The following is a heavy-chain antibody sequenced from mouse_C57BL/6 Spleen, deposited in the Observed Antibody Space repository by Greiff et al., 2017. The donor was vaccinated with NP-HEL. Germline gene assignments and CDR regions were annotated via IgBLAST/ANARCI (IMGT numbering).Heavy chain of an antibody. Sequence: EVMLVESGEGLVKPGGSLKLSCAASGFTFSSYAMSWVRQTPEKRLEWVAYISSGGDYIYYADTVKGRFTISRDNARNTLYLQMSSLKSEDTAMYYCTRENYYYGSSYDYWGQGTTLTVSS. CDR2: ISSGGDYI. CDR1: GFTFSSYA. D-gene: IGHD1-1*01. CDR3: TRENYYYGSSYDY. J-gene: IGHJ2*01. V-gene: IGHV5-9-1*02.